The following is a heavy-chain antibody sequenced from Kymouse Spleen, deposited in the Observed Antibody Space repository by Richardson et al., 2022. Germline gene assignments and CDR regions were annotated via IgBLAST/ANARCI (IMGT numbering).Heavy chain of an antibody. Sequence: EVQLVESGGGLVKPGGSLRLSCAASGFTFSNAWMSWVRQAPGKGLEWVGRIKSKTDGGTTDYAAPVKGRFTISRDDSKNTLYLQMNSLKTEDTAVYYCTSLYYDFWSGYLSHFDYWGQGTLVTVSS. V-gene: IGHV3-15*01. CDR3: TSLYYDFWSGYLSHFDY. J-gene: IGHJ4*02. CDR1: GFTFSNAW. CDR2: IKSKTDGGTT. D-gene: IGHD3-3*01.